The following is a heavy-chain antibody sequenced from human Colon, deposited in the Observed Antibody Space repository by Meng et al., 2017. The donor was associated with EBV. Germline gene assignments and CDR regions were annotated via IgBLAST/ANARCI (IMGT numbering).Heavy chain of an antibody. CDR1: GFTVSSNY. CDR3: AINLNAGPSENRFDP. J-gene: IGHJ5*02. D-gene: IGHD1-1*01. CDR2: TYSGGST. Sequence: EVQRGGSGGGLVQPGGSLRLSCSASGFTVSSNYISWVRQAPGKGLECVSVTYSGGSTYYADSVKGRFTISRDNSKNTVSLQMNSLKDEDTAVYYCAINLNAGPSENRFDPWGQGTLVTVSS. V-gene: IGHV3-53*01.